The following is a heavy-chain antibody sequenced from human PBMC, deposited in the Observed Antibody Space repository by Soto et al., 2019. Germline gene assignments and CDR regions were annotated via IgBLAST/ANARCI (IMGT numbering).Heavy chain of an antibody. Sequence: EVQLVESGGTLVQPGGSLRLSCAASGFTFSNYYMTWVRQAPGKGLEWVASIKQDGREKNYVDSLKGRLTISRDNAWSSLYLQMNSLTVEDTAVYYCVRDRGAFDLWCQGTMVLVSS. J-gene: IGHJ3*01. CDR3: VRDRGAFDL. V-gene: IGHV3-7*01. CDR2: IKQDGREK. CDR1: GFTFSNYY.